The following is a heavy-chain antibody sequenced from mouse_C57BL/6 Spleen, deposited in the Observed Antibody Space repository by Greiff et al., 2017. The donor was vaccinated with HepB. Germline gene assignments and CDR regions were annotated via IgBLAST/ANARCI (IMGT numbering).Heavy chain of an antibody. Sequence: EVQLVESGPGLAKPSQTLSLTCSVTGYSITSDYWNWIRKFPGNKLEYMGYISYSGSTYYNPSLKSRISITRDTSKNQYYLQLNSVTTEDTATYYCARYYYGSSYGGWYFDVWGTGTTVTVSS. V-gene: IGHV3-8*01. CDR2: ISYSGST. J-gene: IGHJ1*03. D-gene: IGHD1-1*01. CDR1: GYSITSDY. CDR3: ARYYYGSSYGGWYFDV.